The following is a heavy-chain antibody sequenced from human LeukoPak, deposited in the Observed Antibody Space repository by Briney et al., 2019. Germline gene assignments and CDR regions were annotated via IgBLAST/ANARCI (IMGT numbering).Heavy chain of an antibody. CDR3: THDTVTTAFDY. Sequence: GSGPTLVKPTQTLTLTCTFSGFSLSTVGVGVGWIRQPPGKALEWLALIYWSDERRYSPSLRSRLTITKDTSKNQVVLTMTNMDPVDTATYYCTHDTVTTAFDYWSQGTLVTVSS. V-gene: IGHV2-5*01. J-gene: IGHJ4*02. CDR2: IYWSDER. D-gene: IGHD4-17*01. CDR1: GFSLSTVGVG.